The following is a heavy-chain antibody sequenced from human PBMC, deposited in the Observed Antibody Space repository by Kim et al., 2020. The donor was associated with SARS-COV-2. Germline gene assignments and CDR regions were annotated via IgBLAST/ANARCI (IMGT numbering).Heavy chain of an antibody. CDR2: ISYDGSNK. Sequence: GGSLRLSCAASGFTFSSYGMHWVRQAPGKGLEWVAVISYDGSNKYYADSVKGRFTISRDNSKNTLYLQMNSLRAEDTAVYYCATDRGVTTTLDYWGQGTLVTVSS. J-gene: IGHJ4*02. V-gene: IGHV3-30*03. CDR1: GFTFSSYG. CDR3: ATDRGVTTTLDY. D-gene: IGHD4-17*01.